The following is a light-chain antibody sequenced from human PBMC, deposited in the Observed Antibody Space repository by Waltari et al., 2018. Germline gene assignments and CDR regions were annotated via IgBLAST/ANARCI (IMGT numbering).Light chain of an antibody. J-gene: IGKJ2*01. Sequence: DIQLTQSPSFLSASVGDRVTITCRASQGISSYLAWYQQKLGKAPKLLIYAASTLQSGVPSMFSGSGSGTEFTLTISSLRPEDFATYYCQQLNTYPRTFGQGTKLEI. CDR2: AAS. CDR3: QQLNTYPRT. V-gene: IGKV1-9*01. CDR1: QGISSY.